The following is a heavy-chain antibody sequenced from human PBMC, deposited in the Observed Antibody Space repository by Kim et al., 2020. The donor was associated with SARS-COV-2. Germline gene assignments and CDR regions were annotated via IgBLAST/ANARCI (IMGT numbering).Heavy chain of an antibody. V-gene: IGHV1-18*01. CDR1: GYTFTSYG. J-gene: IGHJ4*02. Sequence: ASVKVSCKASGYTFTSYGISWARQAPGQGLEWMGWISAYNGNTNYAQKLQGRVTMTTDTSTSTAYMELRSLRSDDTAVYYCARDPLLWFGESYYYDYWGQGTLVTVSS. D-gene: IGHD3-10*01. CDR2: ISAYNGNT. CDR3: ARDPLLWFGESYYYDY.